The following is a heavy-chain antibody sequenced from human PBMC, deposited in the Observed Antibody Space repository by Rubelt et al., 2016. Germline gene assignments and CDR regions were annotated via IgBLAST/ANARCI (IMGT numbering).Heavy chain of an antibody. CDR2: INNSGST. CDR3: ARDWDSSSSYNWFDP. J-gene: IGHJ5*02. V-gene: IGHV4-34*01. Sequence: QVQLQQWGAGLLKPSETLSLTCAVYGGSFSGYYWSWIRQPPGKGLEWIGAINNSGSTNYNPSLKSRGTISVDKSKNQFSLKLSSVTAADTAVYYCARDWDSSSSYNWFDPWGQGTLVTVSS. CDR1: GGSFSGYY. D-gene: IGHD6-6*01.